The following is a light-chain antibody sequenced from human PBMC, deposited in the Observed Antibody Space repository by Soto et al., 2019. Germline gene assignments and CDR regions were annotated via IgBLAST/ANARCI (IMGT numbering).Light chain of an antibody. J-gene: IGKJ1*01. Sequence: EIVMTQSPATLSVSPGERATLSCRASQSVSSNLAWYQQKPGQAPRLLIYGASTRATGIPARFSGSGSGTEFTLTISSLQSEDFAVYYCQLGRTFGQGTKVDIK. CDR1: QSVSSN. CDR3: QLGRT. V-gene: IGKV3-15*01. CDR2: GAS.